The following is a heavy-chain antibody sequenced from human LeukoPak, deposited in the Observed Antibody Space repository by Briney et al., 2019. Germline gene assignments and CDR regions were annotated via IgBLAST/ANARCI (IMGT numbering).Heavy chain of an antibody. Sequence: GESLKISCKGSGYSFTSYWIGWVRQMPGKGLEWMGIIYPGDSDTRDSPSLQGQVTISADKSISTAYLQWSSLKASDTAMYYCARQASPNQYCSSTSCPYYFGYWGQGTLVTVSS. CDR1: GYSFTSYW. CDR3: ARQASPNQYCSSTSCPYYFGY. J-gene: IGHJ4*02. D-gene: IGHD2-2*01. V-gene: IGHV5-51*01. CDR2: IYPGDSDT.